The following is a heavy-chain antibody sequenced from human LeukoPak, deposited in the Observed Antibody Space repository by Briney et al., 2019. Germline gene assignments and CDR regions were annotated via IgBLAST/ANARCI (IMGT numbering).Heavy chain of an antibody. CDR2: IYYSGST. J-gene: IGHJ4*02. CDR1: GGSISSYY. Sequence: SETLSLTCTVSGGSISSYYWSWIRQPPGKGLEWIGYIYYSGSTNYNPSLQSRVTISVDTSKNQFSLELSSVTAADTAVYYCASGRRDGYNHFDYWGQGTLVTVSS. CDR3: ASGRRDGYNHFDY. D-gene: IGHD5-24*01. V-gene: IGHV4-59*01.